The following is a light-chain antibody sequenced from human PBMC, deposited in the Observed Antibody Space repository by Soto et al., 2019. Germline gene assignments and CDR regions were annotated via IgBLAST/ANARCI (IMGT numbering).Light chain of an antibody. CDR2: EGS. CDR1: SSDVGSYIL. Sequence: QSALTQPASVSGSPGQSITISCTGTSSDVGSYILVSWYQQHPGKAPKLMIYEGSKRPSGVSNRFSGSKSGNTASLTISGLQAEDEADYYCCSYLGGGTKLTVL. V-gene: IGLV2-23*01. CDR3: CSY. J-gene: IGLJ2*01.